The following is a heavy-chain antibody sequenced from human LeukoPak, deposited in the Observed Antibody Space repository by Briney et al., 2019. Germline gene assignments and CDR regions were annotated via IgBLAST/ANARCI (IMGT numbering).Heavy chain of an antibody. CDR1: GGSISSYY. J-gene: IGHJ6*03. CDR3: ARAIGGYSGYLYYYYYYMDV. CDR2: IYTSGST. V-gene: IGHV4-4*09. D-gene: IGHD5-12*01. Sequence: SETLSLTCTVSGGSISSYYWSWIRQPPGKGLEWIGYIYTSGSTTYSPSLKSRVAISVDTSKNQFSLKLSSVTAADTAVYYCARAIGGYSGYLYYYYYYMDVWGKGTTVTVSS.